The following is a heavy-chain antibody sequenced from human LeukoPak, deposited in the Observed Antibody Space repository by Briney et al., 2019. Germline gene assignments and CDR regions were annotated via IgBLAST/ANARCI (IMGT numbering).Heavy chain of an antibody. D-gene: IGHD2-15*01. J-gene: IGHJ4*02. V-gene: IGHV4-34*01. CDR1: GGSFSGYY. Sequence: PSETLSLTCAVYGGSFSGYYWSWIRQPPGKGLEWIGEINHSGSTNYNPSLKSRVTISVDTSKNQFSLKLSSVTAADTAVYYCARGGGGSCYDFDYWGQGTLVTVSS. CDR3: ARGGGGSCYDFDY. CDR2: INHSGST.